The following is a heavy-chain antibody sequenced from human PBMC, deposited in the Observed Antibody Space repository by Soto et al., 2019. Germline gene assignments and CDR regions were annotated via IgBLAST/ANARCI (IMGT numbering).Heavy chain of an antibody. D-gene: IGHD3-22*01. Sequence: AGGSLRLSCAASGFTFSGSAMHWVRQASGKGLEWVGRIRSKANSYATAYAASVKGRFTISRDDSKNTAYPQMNSLKTEDTAVYYCKGSYYDSSGYYYEFRDYWGQGTLVTVSS. CDR3: KGSYYDSSGYYYEFRDY. V-gene: IGHV3-73*01. J-gene: IGHJ4*02. CDR1: GFTFSGSA. CDR2: IRSKANSYAT.